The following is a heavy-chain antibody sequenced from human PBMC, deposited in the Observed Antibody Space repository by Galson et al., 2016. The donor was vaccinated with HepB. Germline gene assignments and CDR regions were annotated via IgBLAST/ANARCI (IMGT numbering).Heavy chain of an antibody. Sequence: SLRLSCAASGLSSNNYAMHWVRHAPGKGLECVSLISRDGRNTYYADSVKGRFSISRDNSKKSLYLQMNSLRTEDTAFYYCGKLYGGFDLWGQGTLVTVSS. CDR3: GKLYGGFDL. V-gene: IGHV3-43*02. CDR2: ISRDGRNT. J-gene: IGHJ5*02. CDR1: GLSSNNYA. D-gene: IGHD3-16*01.